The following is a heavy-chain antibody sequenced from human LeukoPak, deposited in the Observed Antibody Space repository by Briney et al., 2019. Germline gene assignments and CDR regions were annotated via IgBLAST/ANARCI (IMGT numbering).Heavy chain of an antibody. CDR2: ISSSSSYI. CDR1: GFTFNTYS. D-gene: IGHD1-26*01. CDR3: ARVRSGSYLDVDY. Sequence: GGSLRLSCAASGFTFNTYSMNWVRQAPGKGLEWVSSISSSSSYIYYADSVKGRFTISRDNAKNSLYLQMSSLRAEDTAVYYCARVRSGSYLDVDYWGQGTLVTVSS. J-gene: IGHJ4*02. V-gene: IGHV3-21*01.